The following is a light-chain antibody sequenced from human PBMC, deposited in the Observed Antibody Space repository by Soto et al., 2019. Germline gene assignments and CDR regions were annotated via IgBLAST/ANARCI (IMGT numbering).Light chain of an antibody. CDR3: QQYNNWPLS. Sequence: EIVMTQSPATLSVSPGERATLSCRASQSVSSNLAWYQQKPGQAPRLLIYGASTRATGIPARFSGSGSGTEFTLTISGLQSEDFAVYYCQQYNNWPLSFGQGTRLEMK. CDR2: GAS. V-gene: IGKV3-15*01. J-gene: IGKJ5*01. CDR1: QSVSSN.